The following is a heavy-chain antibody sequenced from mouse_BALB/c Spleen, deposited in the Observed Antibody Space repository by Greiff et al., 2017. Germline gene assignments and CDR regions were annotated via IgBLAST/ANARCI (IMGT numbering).Heavy chain of an antibody. CDR3: ARLYRYDEGYWYFDV. CDR1: GFTFSSYG. J-gene: IGHJ1*01. Sequence: EVNVVESGGGLVQPGGSLKLSCAASGFTFSSYGMSWVRQTPDKRLEWVATISSGGSYTYYPDSVKGRFTISRDNAKNTLYLQMSSLKSEDTAMYYCARLYRYDEGYWYFDVWGAGTTVTVSS. CDR2: ISSGGSYT. V-gene: IGHV5-6*03. D-gene: IGHD2-14*01.